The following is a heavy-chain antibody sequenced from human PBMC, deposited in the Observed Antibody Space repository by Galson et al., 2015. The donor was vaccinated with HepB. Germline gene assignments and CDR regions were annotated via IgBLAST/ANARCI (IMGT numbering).Heavy chain of an antibody. Sequence: SLRLSCAASGFTFSSYSMNWVRQAPGKGLEWVSSISSSSSYIYYADSVKGRFTISRDNAKNSLYLQMNSLRAEDTAVYYCARERQGAPRRIAAAGTVGYWGQGTLVTVSS. CDR1: GFTFSSYS. V-gene: IGHV3-21*01. CDR3: ARERQGAPRRIAAAGTVGY. J-gene: IGHJ4*02. D-gene: IGHD6-13*01. CDR2: ISSSSSYI.